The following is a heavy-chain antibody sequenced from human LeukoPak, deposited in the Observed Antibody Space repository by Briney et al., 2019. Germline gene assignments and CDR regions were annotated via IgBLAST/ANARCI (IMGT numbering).Heavy chain of an antibody. CDR2: IYTSGST. J-gene: IGHJ3*02. CDR3: AGLSTHTVTTAPGAFDI. Sequence: PSQTLSLTCTVSGGSISSGSYYWSWIRQPAGKGLEWIGRIYTSGSTNYNPSLKSRVTISVDTSKNQFSLKLSSVTAADTAVYYCAGLSTHTVTTAPGAFDIWGQGTMVTVSS. D-gene: IGHD4-17*01. V-gene: IGHV4-61*02. CDR1: GGSISSGSYY.